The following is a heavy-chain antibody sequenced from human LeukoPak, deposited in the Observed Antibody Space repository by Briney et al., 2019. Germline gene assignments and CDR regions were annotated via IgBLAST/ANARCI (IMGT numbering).Heavy chain of an antibody. CDR3: ARGVRENRSWYTVHFDY. CDR2: ISNYDGKT. V-gene: IGHV1-18*01. J-gene: IGHJ4*02. CDR1: GYTFTSYG. Sequence: GASVKVSCKASGYTFTSYGISWVRQAPGQGLEWMGWISNYDGKTLYAQKFQGRVTMTTDTSTSTAYMELRSLRSDDTAVYYCARGVRENRSWYTVHFDYWGQGTLVTVSS. D-gene: IGHD2-2*02.